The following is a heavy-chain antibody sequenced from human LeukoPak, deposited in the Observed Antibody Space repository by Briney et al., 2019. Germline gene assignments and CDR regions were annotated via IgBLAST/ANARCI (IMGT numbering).Heavy chain of an antibody. CDR3: ASTHLYSSSPLGY. Sequence: SETLSLTCAVYGGSFSGYYWSWIRQPPGKGLEWIGEINHSGRTNYNPSLKSRVPISVDTSKTQFSLKLSSVTAEDTAVYYCASTHLYSSSPLGYWGKGTLVTVSS. CDR2: INHSGRT. D-gene: IGHD6-13*01. CDR1: GGSFSGYY. J-gene: IGHJ4*02. V-gene: IGHV4-34*01.